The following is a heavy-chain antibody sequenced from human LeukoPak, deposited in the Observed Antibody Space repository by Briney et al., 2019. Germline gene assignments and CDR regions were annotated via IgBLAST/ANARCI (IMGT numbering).Heavy chain of an antibody. CDR1: GGSISSGSYY. CDR3: ARNRAPLLFDY. J-gene: IGHJ4*02. V-gene: IGHV4-39*07. D-gene: IGHD3-10*01. Sequence: PSETLSLTCTVSGGSISSGSYYWGWIRQPPGKGLEWIGSIYYSGSTYYNPSLKSRVTISVDTSKNQFSLKLSSVTAADTAVYYCARNRAPLLFDYWGQGTLVTVSS. CDR2: IYYSGST.